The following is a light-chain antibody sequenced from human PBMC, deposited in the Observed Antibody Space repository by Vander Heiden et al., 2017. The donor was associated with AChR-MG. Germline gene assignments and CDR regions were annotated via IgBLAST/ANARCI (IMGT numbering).Light chain of an antibody. V-gene: IGLV1-44*01. CDR3: AAWDDSLNGWV. CDR2: SNN. CDR1: RSHIGSNT. J-gene: IGLJ3*02. Sequence: QSVLTQPPSASGTPGHRVTISCSGSRSHIGSNTVNWYQQLPGTAPKLLIYSNNQRPSGVPDRFSGSKSGTSASLAISGLQSEDEADYYCAAWDDSLNGWVFGGGTKLTVL.